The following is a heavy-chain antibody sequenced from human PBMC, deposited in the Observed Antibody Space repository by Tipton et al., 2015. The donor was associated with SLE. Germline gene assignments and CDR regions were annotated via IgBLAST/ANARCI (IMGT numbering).Heavy chain of an antibody. CDR3: AKGGRLGYCSGGSCYHFDY. D-gene: IGHD2-15*01. CDR1: GFTFSSYS. Sequence: SLRLSCAASGFTFSSYSMNWVRQAPGKGLEWVSYISSSSSTIYYADSVKGRFTISRDNAKNSLYLQMNSLRAEDTAVYYCAKGGRLGYCSGGSCYHFDYWGQGTLVTVSS. CDR2: ISSSSSTI. V-gene: IGHV3-48*01. J-gene: IGHJ4*02.